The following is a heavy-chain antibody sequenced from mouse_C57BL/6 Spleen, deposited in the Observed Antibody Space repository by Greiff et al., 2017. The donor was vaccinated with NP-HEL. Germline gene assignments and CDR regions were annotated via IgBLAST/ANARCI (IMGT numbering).Heavy chain of an antibody. CDR2: IYPGNGGT. J-gene: IGHJ1*03. CDR1: GYTFTSYW. Sequence: QVQLQQSGTELVKPGASVKLSCKASGYTFTSYWMHWVKQRPGQGLEWIGNIYPGNGGTNYNEKFKGKATLTADKSSSTAYMQLSSLTSEDSAVYLCARWLLRYSDFWGRGTTLTVSS. D-gene: IGHD2-3*01. V-gene: IGHV1-53*01. CDR3: ARWLLRYSDF.